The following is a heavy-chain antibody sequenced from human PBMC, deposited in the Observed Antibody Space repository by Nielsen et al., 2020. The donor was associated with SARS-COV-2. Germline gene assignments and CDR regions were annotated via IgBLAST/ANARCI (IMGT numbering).Heavy chain of an antibody. D-gene: IGHD5-12*01. CDR3: AKETDSGYFY. CDR1: GFTFDDYA. V-gene: IGHV3-9*01. CDR2: ISWNSATI. Sequence: SLKISCAASGFTFDDYAMHWVRQAPGKGLEWVSGISWNSATIGYVDSVEGRFTISRDNAKNSLFLQMNSLRVEDTALYYCAKETDSGYFYWGQGTLVTVSS. J-gene: IGHJ4*02.